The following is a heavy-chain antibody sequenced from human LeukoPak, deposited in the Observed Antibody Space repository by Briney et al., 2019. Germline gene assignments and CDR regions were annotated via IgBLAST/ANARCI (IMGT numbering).Heavy chain of an antibody. D-gene: IGHD1-26*01. J-gene: IGHJ5*02. CDR1: GGSISSSSYY. V-gene: IGHV4-39*01. Sequence: PSQTLSLTCTVSGGSISSSSYYWGWIRHPPGKGLEWIGSIYYSGSTYYNPSLKSRVTISVDTSKNQFSLKLSSVTAADTAVYYCARSRVGLFWFDPWGQGTLVTVSS. CDR3: ARSRVGLFWFDP. CDR2: IYYSGST.